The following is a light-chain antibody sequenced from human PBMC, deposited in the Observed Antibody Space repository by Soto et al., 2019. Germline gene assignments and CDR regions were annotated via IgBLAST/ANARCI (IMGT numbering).Light chain of an antibody. Sequence: EIVMTQSTATLSVSPGEGATLSCRASQSVSSDLAWYQQKPGQAPRLLIHGASIRATGIPARFSGSGSGTEFTLTISSLQSEDFGVYYCQQYSNWPQTFAGGTKVDIK. J-gene: IGKJ4*01. CDR1: QSVSSD. CDR2: GAS. CDR3: QQYSNWPQT. V-gene: IGKV3-15*01.